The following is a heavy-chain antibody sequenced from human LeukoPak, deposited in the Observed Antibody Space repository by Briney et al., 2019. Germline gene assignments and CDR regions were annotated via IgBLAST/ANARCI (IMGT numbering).Heavy chain of an antibody. V-gene: IGHV5-51*01. CDR1: GYSFTSYW. Sequence: GESLKISCKGSGYSFTSYWIGWVRQMPGKGLEWMGIIYPGDSNTRYSPSFQGQVTISADKSISTAYLQWSSLKASDTAMYYCARLGLRYFDWLQYYFDYWGQGTLVTVSS. J-gene: IGHJ4*02. D-gene: IGHD3-9*01. CDR3: ARLGLRYFDWLQYYFDY. CDR2: IYPGDSNT.